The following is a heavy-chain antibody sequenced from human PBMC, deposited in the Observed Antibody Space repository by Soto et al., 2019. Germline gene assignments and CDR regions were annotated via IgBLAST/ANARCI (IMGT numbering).Heavy chain of an antibody. D-gene: IGHD2-8*01. V-gene: IGHV4-39*01. Sequence: SETLSLTCTVSGASISSRDYYWGWIRQTPGKGLEWIGDIDYNGVTYYNPSLKSRVTVSKDTSKNQFSLKVASVTAADTAIYYCGRVMIGTSRHTDSDYWGQGTQVTVSS. J-gene: IGHJ4*02. CDR2: IDYNGVT. CDR1: GASISSRDYY. CDR3: GRVMIGTSRHTDSDY.